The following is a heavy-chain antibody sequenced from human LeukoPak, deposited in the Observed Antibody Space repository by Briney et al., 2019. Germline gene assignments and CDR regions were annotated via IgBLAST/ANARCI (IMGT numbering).Heavy chain of an antibody. V-gene: IGHV1-18*01. CDR1: GYTFTNYG. CDR3: ARGAIATPSADY. D-gene: IGHD2/OR15-2a*01. Sequence: GASVKVSCKASGYTFTNYGSSWVRQTPGQGLEWMGWISAYSGNTNYAQKLQGRVTMTTDTSTNTAYMELRSLRSDDTAVYYCARGAIATPSADYWGQGTLVTVPS. J-gene: IGHJ4*02. CDR2: ISAYSGNT.